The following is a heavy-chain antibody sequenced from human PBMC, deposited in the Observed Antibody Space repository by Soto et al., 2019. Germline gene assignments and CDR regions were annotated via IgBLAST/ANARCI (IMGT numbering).Heavy chain of an antibody. Sequence: SETLSLTCTVSGGSISSSSYYWGWIRQPPGKGLEWIGSIYYSGSTYYNPSLKSRVTISVDTSKNQFSLKLSSVTAADTAVYYCARHRLLVASWDYWGQGTLVTVSS. CDR1: GGSISSSSYY. CDR3: ARHRLLVASWDY. D-gene: IGHD2-15*01. CDR2: IYYSGST. J-gene: IGHJ4*02. V-gene: IGHV4-39*01.